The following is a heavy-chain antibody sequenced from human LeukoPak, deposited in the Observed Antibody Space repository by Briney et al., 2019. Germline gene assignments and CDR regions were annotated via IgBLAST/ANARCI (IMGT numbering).Heavy chain of an antibody. J-gene: IGHJ6*02. D-gene: IGHD2-15*01. CDR2: ISGGGGST. CDR3: AKDRRAVVINLSYYYYYGMDV. Sequence: GGSLRLSCVASGFTFSSYVMSWVRQTPGKGLEWVSAISGGGGSTYYADSVKGRFTISRDNFKNTLYLQMDSLRAEDTAVYYCAKDRRAVVINLSYYYYYGMDVWGQGTTVTVSS. CDR1: GFTFSSYV. V-gene: IGHV3-23*01.